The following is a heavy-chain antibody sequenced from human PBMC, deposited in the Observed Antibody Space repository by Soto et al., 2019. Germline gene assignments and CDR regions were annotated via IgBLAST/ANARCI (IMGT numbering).Heavy chain of an antibody. CDR2: IYPSDSNT. V-gene: IGHV5-51*01. CDR1: GYTFTTYW. CDR3: GRLYVTYFHS. D-gene: IGHD2-2*02. Sequence: GESLKISCKASGYTFTTYWIGCVRQLPEKRLEWMGIIYPSDSNTRYNPSFPRQVTISSDKSISTAYLQWSSLKPSDTAMCYCGRLYVTYFHSWGQGSL. J-gene: IGHJ4*02.